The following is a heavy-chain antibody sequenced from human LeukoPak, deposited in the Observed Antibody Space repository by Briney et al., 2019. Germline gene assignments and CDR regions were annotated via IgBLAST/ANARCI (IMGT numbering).Heavy chain of an antibody. CDR3: ADLVYCSSSSCYEPFNQT. J-gene: IGHJ4*02. CDR1: GGTFSSLT. CDR2: IIPIFGRA. Sequence: SVKVSCKASGGTFSSLTINWVRQAPGQGLEWRGGIIPIFGRANYAQKFQGRVTITADDSTSTAYMELSSLRSEDTAVYYCADLVYCSSSSCYEPFNQTWGQGTLVTVSP. V-gene: IGHV1-69*13. D-gene: IGHD2-2*01.